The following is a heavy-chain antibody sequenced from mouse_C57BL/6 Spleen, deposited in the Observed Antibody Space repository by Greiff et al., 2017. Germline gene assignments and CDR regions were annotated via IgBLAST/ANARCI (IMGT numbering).Heavy chain of an antibody. J-gene: IGHJ2*01. CDR3: AGGIPLGTTVVGPDY. CDR2: IYPGSGNT. CDR1: GYTFTSYG. Sequence: QVQLQQSGAELARPGASVKLSCKASGYTFTSYGISWVKQRPGQGLEWIGEIYPGSGNTYYNEKFKGKATLTADKSSSTAYMELRSLTSEDSAVYCCAGGIPLGTTVVGPDYWGQGTTLTVSS. V-gene: IGHV1-81*01. D-gene: IGHD1-1*01.